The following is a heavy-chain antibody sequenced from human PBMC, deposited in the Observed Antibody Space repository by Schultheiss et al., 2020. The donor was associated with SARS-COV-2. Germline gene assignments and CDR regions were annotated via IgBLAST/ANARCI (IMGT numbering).Heavy chain of an antibody. CDR2: IYGGGNT. Sequence: GGSLRLSCAASGFTFSSYTMNWVRQAPGKGLEWVSVIYGGGNTYYADSVKGRFTISRDNSKNTLYLQMNSLRAEDTAVYYCARDYYGMDVWGQGTTVTVSS. V-gene: IGHV3-66*01. J-gene: IGHJ6*02. CDR1: GFTFSSYT. CDR3: ARDYYGMDV.